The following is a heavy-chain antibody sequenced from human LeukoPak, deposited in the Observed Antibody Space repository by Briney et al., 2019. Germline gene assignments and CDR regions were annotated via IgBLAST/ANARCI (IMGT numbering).Heavy chain of an antibody. CDR3: ARGGDYYDSSGYHNWFDP. V-gene: IGHV1-18*01. J-gene: IGHJ5*02. CDR2: ISAYNGNT. Sequence: ASVKVSCKASGYTFTSYGVSWVRQAPGQGLEWMGWISAYNGNTNYAQKLQGRVTMTTDTSTSTAYMELSSLRSEDTAVYYCARGGDYYDSSGYHNWFDPWGQGTLVTVSS. D-gene: IGHD3-22*01. CDR1: GYTFTSYG.